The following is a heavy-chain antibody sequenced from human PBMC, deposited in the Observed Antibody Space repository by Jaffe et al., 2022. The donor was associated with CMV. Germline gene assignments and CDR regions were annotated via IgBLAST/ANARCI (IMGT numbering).Heavy chain of an antibody. CDR2: IDPSDSYT. Sequence: EVQLVQSGAEVKKPGESLRISCKGSGYSFTSYWISWVRQMPGKGLEWMGRIDPSDSYTNYSPSFQGHVTISADKSISTAYLQWSSLKASDTAMYYCARHPSWNSIGDSYYYYYMDVWGKGTTVTVSS. CDR1: GYSFTSYW. CDR3: ARHPSWNSIGDSYYYYYMDV. J-gene: IGHJ6*03. D-gene: IGHD1-1*01. V-gene: IGHV5-10-1*03.